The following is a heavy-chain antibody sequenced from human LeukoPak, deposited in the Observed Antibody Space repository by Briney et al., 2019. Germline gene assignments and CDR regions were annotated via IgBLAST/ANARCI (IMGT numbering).Heavy chain of an antibody. CDR3: ARFGRYCSSTSCLYAFDI. V-gene: IGHV4-61*02. CDR1: GGSISSGSYY. J-gene: IGHJ3*02. Sequence: PSQTLSLTCTVSGGSISSGSYYWSWIRQPAGKGLEWIGRIYTSGSTNYNPSLKSRVTISVDTSKNQLSLKLSSVTAADTAVYYCARFGRYCSSTSCLYAFDIWGQGTMVTVSS. CDR2: IYTSGST. D-gene: IGHD2-2*01.